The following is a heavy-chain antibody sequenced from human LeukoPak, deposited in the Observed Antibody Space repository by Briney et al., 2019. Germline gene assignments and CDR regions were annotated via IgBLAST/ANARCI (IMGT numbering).Heavy chain of an antibody. CDR2: INPNSGGT. J-gene: IGHJ4*02. CDR3: ARGSKGAAAAIDY. D-gene: IGHD6-13*01. V-gene: IGHV1-2*02. CDR1: GYIFTNYG. Sequence: ASVKVSCKASGYIFTNYGISWVRQAPGQGLEWMGWINPNSGGTNYAQKFQGRVTMTRDTSISTAYMELSRLRSDDTAVYYCARGSKGAAAAIDYWGQGTLVTVSS.